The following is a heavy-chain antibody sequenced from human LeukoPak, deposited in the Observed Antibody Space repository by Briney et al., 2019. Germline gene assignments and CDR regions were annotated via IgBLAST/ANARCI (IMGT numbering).Heavy chain of an antibody. Sequence: PGGSLRLSYAASGFTFDDYGMSWVRQAPGKGLEWVSGINWNGGSTGYADSVKGRFTISRDNAKNSLYLQMNSLRAEDTALYYCARAGFSAAPSYYYYYMDVWGKGTTVTVSS. D-gene: IGHD6-13*01. CDR3: ARAGFSAAPSYYYYYMDV. CDR1: GFTFDDYG. CDR2: INWNGGST. V-gene: IGHV3-20*03. J-gene: IGHJ6*03.